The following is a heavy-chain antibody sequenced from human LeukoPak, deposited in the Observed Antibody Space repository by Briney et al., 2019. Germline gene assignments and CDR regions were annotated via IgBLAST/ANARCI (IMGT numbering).Heavy chain of an antibody. CDR2: ISSSSSYI. V-gene: IGHV3-21*01. Sequence: GGSLRLSCAASGFTFSSYSMNWVRQAPGKGLEWVSSISSSSSYIYYADSVKGRFTISRDNAKNSLYLQMYSLRAEDTAVYYCARDPLAYDSSGYPPFVDYWGQGTLVTVSS. D-gene: IGHD3-22*01. CDR3: ARDPLAYDSSGYPPFVDY. CDR1: GFTFSSYS. J-gene: IGHJ4*02.